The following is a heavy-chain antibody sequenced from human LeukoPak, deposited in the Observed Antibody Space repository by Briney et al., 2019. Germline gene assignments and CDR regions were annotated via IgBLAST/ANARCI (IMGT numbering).Heavy chain of an antibody. J-gene: IGHJ4*02. CDR2: IGRDGSEI. D-gene: IGHD3/OR15-3a*01. V-gene: IGHV3-21*01. CDR1: GFTFSAYN. Sequence: GGSLRLSCAASGFTFSAYNMNWVRQAPGKALEWVSSIGRDGSEIYYADSVKGRFTVSRDNAKDSLYLQQDSVRAEDSAVYYCARDRWEDRLPYYWGEGSLVSVSS. CDR3: ARDRWEDRLPYY.